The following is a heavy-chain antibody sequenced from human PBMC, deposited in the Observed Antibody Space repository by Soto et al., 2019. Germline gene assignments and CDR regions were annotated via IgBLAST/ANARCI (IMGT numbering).Heavy chain of an antibody. CDR2: ISHSGST. CDR1: GFPISSGYY. CDR3: ARGPYTWNHVHWFDH. V-gene: IGHV4-38-2*01. Sequence: PSETLSLTCAVSGFPISSGYYWGWIRQPPGKVLECIGSISHSGSTYHNPSLESRVTMSVDMSKNQFSLKLSSVTAADTAVYYCARGPYTWNHVHWFDHWGQGTLVTVSS. D-gene: IGHD1-20*01. J-gene: IGHJ5*02.